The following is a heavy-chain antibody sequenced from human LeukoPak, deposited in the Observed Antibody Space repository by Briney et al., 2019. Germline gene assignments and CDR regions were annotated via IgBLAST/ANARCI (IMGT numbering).Heavy chain of an antibody. D-gene: IGHD1-26*01. V-gene: IGHV4-4*02. CDR2: IYHSGST. J-gene: IGHJ3*02. Sequence: SETLSLTCAVSGGSISSSNWWSWVRQPPGKGLEWIGEIYHSGSTNYNPSLKSRVTISVDKSKNQFSLKLSSVTAADTAVYYCARGGIVGATRVAFDIWGQGTMVTVSS. CDR3: ARGGIVGATRVAFDI. CDR1: GGSISSSNW.